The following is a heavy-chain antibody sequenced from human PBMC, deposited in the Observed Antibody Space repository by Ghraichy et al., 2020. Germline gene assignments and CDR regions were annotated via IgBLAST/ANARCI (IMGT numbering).Heavy chain of an antibody. D-gene: IGHD1-26*01. V-gene: IGHV4-34*01. CDR3: ARGRPGVGDDY. J-gene: IGHJ4*02. CDR2: VNHAGST. Sequence: SQTLSLTCAVYGGSFSGYIWTWIRQPPGKGLEWIGEVNHAGSTNYNVSLKSRLTISVDTSKSQFSLKLTSVTAADTAVYYCARGRPGVGDDYWGQGTLVTVSS. CDR1: GGSFSGYI.